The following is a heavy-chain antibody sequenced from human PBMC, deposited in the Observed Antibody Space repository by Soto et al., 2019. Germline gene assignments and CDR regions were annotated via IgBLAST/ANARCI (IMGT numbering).Heavy chain of an antibody. CDR2: INPKSGVI. CDR1: GYSFTDYY. V-gene: IGHV1-2*02. D-gene: IGHD3-9*01. J-gene: IGHJ4*02. CDR3: ARPLLRYFEGGYFDY. Sequence: GASVKVSCKASGYSFTDYYLHWVRQAPGQGLEWVGWINPKSGVIKFAQKFQGRITMTRDTSITTAYMELDSLRSDDTAVYFCARPLLRYFEGGYFDYWGQGSLVTVS.